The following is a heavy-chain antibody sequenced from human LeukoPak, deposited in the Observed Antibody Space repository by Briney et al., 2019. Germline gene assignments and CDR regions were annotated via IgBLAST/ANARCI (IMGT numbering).Heavy chain of an antibody. Sequence: SETLSLTCTVSGGSISSYYWSWIRQPPGKGLEWIGYIYYSGSTNYNPSLKSRVTISVDTSKNQFSLKLSSVTAADTAVYYCARGSYSSSWYYFDYWGQGTLVTVSS. J-gene: IGHJ4*02. CDR2: IYYSGST. D-gene: IGHD6-13*01. V-gene: IGHV4-59*08. CDR1: GGSISSYY. CDR3: ARGSYSSSWYYFDY.